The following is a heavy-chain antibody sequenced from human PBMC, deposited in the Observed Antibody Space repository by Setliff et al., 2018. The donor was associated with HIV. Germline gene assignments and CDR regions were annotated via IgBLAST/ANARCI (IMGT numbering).Heavy chain of an antibody. Sequence: SETLSLTCTVSGGSISSSSCYWGWIRQPPGKGLEWIGSIYYSGSTYYNPSLKSRVTISVDTSKNQFSLKLSSVTAADTAVYYCARLYYDFWSGYYSFGREHAFDIWGQGTMVTVSS. D-gene: IGHD3-3*01. CDR1: GGSISSSSCY. V-gene: IGHV4-39*01. CDR2: IYYSGST. J-gene: IGHJ3*02. CDR3: ARLYYDFWSGYYSFGREHAFDI.